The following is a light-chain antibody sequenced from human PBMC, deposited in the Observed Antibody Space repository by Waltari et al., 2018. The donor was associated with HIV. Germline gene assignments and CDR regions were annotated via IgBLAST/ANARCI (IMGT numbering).Light chain of an antibody. CDR2: AAS. CDR1: QAVSNH. V-gene: IGKV1-39*01. Sequence: DIQMTQSQSSLSASVADRVTITCRASQAVSNHLNWYQQKPGKAPKLLIYAASTLQSGVPSRFSGRGSGTDFTLTITSLQPEDLATYYCQQTYFTPLFTFGPGTIVDDK. J-gene: IGKJ3*01. CDR3: QQTYFTPLFT.